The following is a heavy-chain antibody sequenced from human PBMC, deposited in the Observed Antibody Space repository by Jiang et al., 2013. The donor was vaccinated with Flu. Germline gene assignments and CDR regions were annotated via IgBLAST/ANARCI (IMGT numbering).Heavy chain of an antibody. D-gene: IGHD3-3*01. V-gene: IGHV4-39*01. Sequence: TCTVSGGSISSSSYYWGWIRPAPGKGLEWIGSIYYSGSTYYNPSLKSRVTISVDTSKNQFSLKLSSVTAADTAVYYCARGTRVVISFPEYFQHWGQGTLVTVSS. CDR1: GGSISSSSYY. J-gene: IGHJ1*01. CDR3: ARGTRVVISFPEYFQH. CDR2: IYYSGST.